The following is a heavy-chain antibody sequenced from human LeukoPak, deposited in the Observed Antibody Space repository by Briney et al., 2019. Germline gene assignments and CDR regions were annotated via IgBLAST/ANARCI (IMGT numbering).Heavy chain of an antibody. CDR2: IYYSGST. V-gene: IGHV4-59*05. D-gene: IGHD5-18*01. Sequence: PSETLSLTCTVSGGTISSYYWNWIRQPPGKGLEWIGSIYYSGSTYYNPSLKSRVTISVDTSKNQFSLKLSSVTAADTAVYYCARSQLWPLGDYWGQGTLVTVSS. CDR1: GGTISSYY. CDR3: ARSQLWPLGDY. J-gene: IGHJ4*02.